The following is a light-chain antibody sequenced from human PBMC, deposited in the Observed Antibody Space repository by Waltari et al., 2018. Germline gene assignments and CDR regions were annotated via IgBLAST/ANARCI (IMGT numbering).Light chain of an antibody. V-gene: IGLV2-11*01. J-gene: IGLJ1*01. CDR1: TSDVGYYNF. CDR3: CSYAGNYIFI. CDR2: DVT. Sequence: QSALTQPPSVSGSPGQSVTIPCTGTTSDVGYYNFFPWYQQHSGKAPKLMIYDVTKRPSGVPDRFSGSKSGNTASLTISGLQAEDEADYYCCSYAGNYIFIFATGTKVTVL.